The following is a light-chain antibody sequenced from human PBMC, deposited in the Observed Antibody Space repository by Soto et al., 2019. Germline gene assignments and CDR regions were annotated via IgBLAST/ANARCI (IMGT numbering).Light chain of an antibody. CDR2: YAS. V-gene: IGKV3-11*01. CDR1: QSINRY. Sequence: EIFLTQSPATLSFLPGEIXXXXXXXSQSINRYLAWYQQKPGQAPRLLIYYASNRAAGIPARFSGSGSGTDFTLTISSLEPEDFAVYYCQQYGSSRGITFGQGTRLEIK. J-gene: IGKJ5*01. CDR3: QQYGSSRGIT.